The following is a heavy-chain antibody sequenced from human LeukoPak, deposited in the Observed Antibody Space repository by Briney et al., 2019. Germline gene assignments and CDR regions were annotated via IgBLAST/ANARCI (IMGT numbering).Heavy chain of an antibody. CDR3: ASQHYGDFVGPTPCDY. Sequence: PGGSLRLSCAASGFTFSSYWMRWVRQAPGKGLEWVANIKQDGSKKYYVDSVRGRFTISRDNAKNSLSLQMNSLRDEDTAVYYCASQHYGDFVGPTPCDYWGQGNLVTVSS. CDR1: GFTFSSYW. CDR2: IKQDGSKK. D-gene: IGHD4-17*01. J-gene: IGHJ4*02. V-gene: IGHV3-7*01.